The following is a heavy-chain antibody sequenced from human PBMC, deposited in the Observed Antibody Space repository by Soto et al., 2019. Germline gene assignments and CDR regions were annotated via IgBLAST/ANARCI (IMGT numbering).Heavy chain of an antibody. CDR3: ARAVTWGLDV. D-gene: IGHD3-10*01. CDR1: GFTFSLYS. CDR2: ISRSSTGI. J-gene: IGHJ6*02. V-gene: IGHV3-48*02. Sequence: EVQLVESGGGLVKPGGSLRLSCAASGFTFSLYSMSWVRQASGKGLEWVSYISRSSTGIHYADSVKGRFTISRDDATNSMHLQMNSLRDGDTAVYYCARAVTWGLDVWGQGTTVSISS.